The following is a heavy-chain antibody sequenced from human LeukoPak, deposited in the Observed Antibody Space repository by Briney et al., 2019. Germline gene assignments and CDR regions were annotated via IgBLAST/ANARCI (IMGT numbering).Heavy chain of an antibody. CDR2: FDPEDGET. J-gene: IGHJ4*02. D-gene: IGHD2-2*01. Sequence: ASVKVSCKVSGYTLTELSMHWVRQAPGKGLEWMGGFDPEDGETIYAQKFQGRVTMIEDTSTDTAYMELSSLRSEDTAVYYCATDKGCSSTSCYATTPGLDYWGQGTLVTVSS. V-gene: IGHV1-24*01. CDR3: ATDKGCSSTSCYATTPGLDY. CDR1: GYTLTELS.